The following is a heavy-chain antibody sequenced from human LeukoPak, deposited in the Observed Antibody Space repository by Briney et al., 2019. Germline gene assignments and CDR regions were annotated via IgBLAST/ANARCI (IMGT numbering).Heavy chain of an antibody. V-gene: IGHV1-69*06. CDR1: GGTFSSNA. Sequence: SVNVSCKASGGTFSSNAISWVRQAPGQGLEWMGGIIPMFGTTDYAPRFQGRVTITADKFTSTAYMELTSLRSEDTAVYYCARALAVVKNYFDPWGQGTLVTVSS. CDR2: IIPMFGTT. D-gene: IGHD1-7*01. J-gene: IGHJ5*02. CDR3: ARALAVVKNYFDP.